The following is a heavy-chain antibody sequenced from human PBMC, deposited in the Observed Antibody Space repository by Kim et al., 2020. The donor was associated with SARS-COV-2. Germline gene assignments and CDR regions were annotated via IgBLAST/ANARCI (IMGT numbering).Heavy chain of an antibody. V-gene: IGHV3-74*01. J-gene: IGHJ4*02. Sequence: GGSLRLSCAASGFTFSSYWMHWVRQAPGKGLVWVSRINSDGGTTSYADSVKGRFTISRDNAKSTLYLQMNSLRDEDTAVYYGASRRYTGTYYCLDYWGQGTLVTIST. D-gene: IGHD1-26*01. CDR1: GFTFSSYW. CDR3: ASRRYTGTYYCLDY. CDR2: INSDGGTT.